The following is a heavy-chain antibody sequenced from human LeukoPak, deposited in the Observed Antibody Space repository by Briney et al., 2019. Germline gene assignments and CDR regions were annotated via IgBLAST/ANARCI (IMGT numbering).Heavy chain of an antibody. CDR2: IYYSGST. CDR3: ARLPAPGCSSTSCYAHDAFDI. J-gene: IGHJ3*02. CDR1: GFTFSNNEMN. D-gene: IGHD2-2*01. Sequence: GSLRLSCAASGFTFSNNEMNWVRQPPGKGLEWIGNIYYSGSTYYHPSLKSRVTISVDTSKNQFSLNLSSVTAADTAVYYCARLPAPGCSSTSCYAHDAFDIWGQGTMVTVSS. V-gene: IGHV4-39*01.